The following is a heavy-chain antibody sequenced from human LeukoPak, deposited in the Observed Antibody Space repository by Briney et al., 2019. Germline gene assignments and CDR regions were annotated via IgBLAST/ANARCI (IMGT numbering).Heavy chain of an antibody. CDR2: INHSGST. V-gene: IGHV4-39*07. CDR1: GGSISSSSYY. D-gene: IGHD2-2*01. J-gene: IGHJ4*02. Sequence: NPSETLSLTCTVSGGSISSSSYYWGGIRQPPGKGLEWIGEINHSGSTNYNPSLKSRVTISVDTSKNQFSLKLSSVTAADTAVYYCASLCSSTSCSPRAFDYWGQGTLVTVSS. CDR3: ASLCSSTSCSPRAFDY.